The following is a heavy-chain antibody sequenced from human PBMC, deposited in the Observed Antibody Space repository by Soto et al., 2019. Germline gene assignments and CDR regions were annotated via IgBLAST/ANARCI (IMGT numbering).Heavy chain of an antibody. Sequence: PGGSLRLSCAASGFTFSSYGMHWVRQAPGKGLEWVAVIWYDGSNKYYADSVKGRFTISRDNSKNTLYLQMNSLRAEDTAVYYCARDLYSSSPDFDYWGQGTLVTVSS. J-gene: IGHJ4*02. D-gene: IGHD6-13*01. CDR2: IWYDGSNK. CDR3: ARDLYSSSPDFDY. V-gene: IGHV3-33*01. CDR1: GFTFSSYG.